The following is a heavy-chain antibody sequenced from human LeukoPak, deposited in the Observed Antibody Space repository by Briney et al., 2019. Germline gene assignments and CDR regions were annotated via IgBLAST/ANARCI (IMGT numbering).Heavy chain of an antibody. CDR3: ARDLASGMWIQLWLGYYFDS. CDR1: GFTFSSYW. V-gene: IGHV3-7*01. Sequence: GGSLRLSCAASGFTFSSYWMSWVRQAPGKGLEWLANIKQDGSEKYYVDSVKGRFTISRDNAKTSLYLQMNSLRAEDTAVYYCARDLASGMWIQLWLGYYFDSWGQGTLVTVSS. D-gene: IGHD5-18*01. J-gene: IGHJ4*02. CDR2: IKQDGSEK.